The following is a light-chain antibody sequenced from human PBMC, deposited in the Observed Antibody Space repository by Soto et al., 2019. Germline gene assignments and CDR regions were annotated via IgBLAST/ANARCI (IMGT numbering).Light chain of an antibody. Sequence: DIQMTQSPSSVAASVGDRVTITCRASQGISSWLAWYQQKPGRDPKLLIYAASSLQSGVPSRFSGSPYGTDFSLTLSSLQPEDCATYYCQQGNQFALTFGGGTQVEIK. V-gene: IGKV1-12*01. CDR1: QGISSW. CDR3: QQGNQFALT. J-gene: IGKJ4*01. CDR2: AAS.